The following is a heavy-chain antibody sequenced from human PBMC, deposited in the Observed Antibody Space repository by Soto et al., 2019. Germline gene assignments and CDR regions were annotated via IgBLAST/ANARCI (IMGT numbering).Heavy chain of an antibody. V-gene: IGHV1-69*01. J-gene: IGHJ4*02. D-gene: IGHD2-15*01. CDR2: IIPICGTA. CDR1: GGTLSSYA. CDR3: AGGPIRGGSWPRDFVY. Sequence: QVQLVQSGAEVKKPGSSVKVSCKASGGTLSSYAISWVRQAPGQGLEWMGGIIPICGTANYAKKFQGRVTITADESTSTAYIELSSLSSEDTAVDYCAGGPIRGGSWPRDFVYWGQGTLVTVSS.